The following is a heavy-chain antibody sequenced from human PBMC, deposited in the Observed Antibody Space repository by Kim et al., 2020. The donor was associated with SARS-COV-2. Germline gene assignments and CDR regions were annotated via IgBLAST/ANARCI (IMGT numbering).Heavy chain of an antibody. Sequence: LKGRVTISVDTSKNQFSLKLSSVTAADTAVYYCARNGVLRYFDWSRPIDYWGQGTLVTVSS. V-gene: IGHV4-34*01. J-gene: IGHJ4*02. CDR3: ARNGVLRYFDWSRPIDY. D-gene: IGHD3-9*01.